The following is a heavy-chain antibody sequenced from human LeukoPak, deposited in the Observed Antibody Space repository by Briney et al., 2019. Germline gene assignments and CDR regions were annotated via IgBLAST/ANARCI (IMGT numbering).Heavy chain of an antibody. J-gene: IGHJ4*02. CDR3: ATKQWLAPPPDS. V-gene: IGHV3-74*01. D-gene: IGHD6-19*01. CDR1: GFTFSKYW. Sequence: GGSLRLSCAASGFTFSKYWMLWVRQAPGKGLESDSRINTDGTVTTYADSVKGRFTVSRDNADNTMFLQMNSVRDEDTAVYYCATKQWLAPPPDSWGQGTPVTVSS. CDR2: INTDGTVT.